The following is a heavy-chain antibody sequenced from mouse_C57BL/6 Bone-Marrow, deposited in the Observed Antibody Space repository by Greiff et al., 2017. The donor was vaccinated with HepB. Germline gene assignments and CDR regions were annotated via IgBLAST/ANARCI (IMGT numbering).Heavy chain of an antibody. J-gene: IGHJ1*03. CDR3: ARGGGKLLCLRRLPFDV. CDR1: GYTFTSYW. D-gene: IGHD2-2*01. V-gene: IGHV1-55*01. Sequence: QVQLQQPGAELVKPGASVKMSCKASGYTFTSYWITWVKQRPGQGLEWIGDIYPGSGSTNYNEKFKSKATLTVDTSSSTAYMQHSSLTSEDSAVYYCARGGGKLLCLRRLPFDVWGTGTTVTVSS. CDR2: IYPGSGST.